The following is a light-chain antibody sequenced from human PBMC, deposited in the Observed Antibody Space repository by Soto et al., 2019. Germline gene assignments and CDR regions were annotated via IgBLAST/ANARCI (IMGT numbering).Light chain of an antibody. CDR2: GAS. Sequence: EIVMTKSPTTLSVSPGERATLSCRASQRVSSSYLAWYQHQPGQAPRLLLYGASTRATGIPARFSGRGSGPEFSLTIGSLESEDFVVYNCQQYNDWPLTFGGWTKVEIK. J-gene: IGKJ4*01. CDR3: QQYNDWPLT. V-gene: IGKV3-15*01. CDR1: QRVSSSY.